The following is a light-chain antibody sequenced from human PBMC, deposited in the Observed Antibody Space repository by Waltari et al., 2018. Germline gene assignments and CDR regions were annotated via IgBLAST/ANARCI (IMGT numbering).Light chain of an antibody. V-gene: IGKV1-5*03. J-gene: IGKJ2*01. CDR3: QQYNDFPFT. CDR1: QNISHW. Sequence: DIQMARAPSTLSASVGTRGSSTCRASQNISHWLAWYQQKPGKAPNLLIYQVSFLEDGVPSRVSGGGSGTEFTLTISGLQPDDFATYYCQQYNDFPFTFGQGTKLEI. CDR2: QVS.